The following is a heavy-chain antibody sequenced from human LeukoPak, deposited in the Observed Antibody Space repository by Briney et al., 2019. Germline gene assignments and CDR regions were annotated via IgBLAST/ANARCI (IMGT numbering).Heavy chain of an antibody. CDR3: AKQGSTVLTVNFDY. Sequence: GRSLRLSCAASGFTFSYYGMHCVRQAPGKGLEWVAVIWYDGSNKYYVDSVKGRFTISRDNSKNTLYLQMSSLRAEDTALYYCAKQGSTVLTVNFDYWGQGTLVTVSS. CDR2: IWYDGSNK. D-gene: IGHD4-23*01. CDR1: GFTFSYYG. J-gene: IGHJ4*02. V-gene: IGHV3-33*06.